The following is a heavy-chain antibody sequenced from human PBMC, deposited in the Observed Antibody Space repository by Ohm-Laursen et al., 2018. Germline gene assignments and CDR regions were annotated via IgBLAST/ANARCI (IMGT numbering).Heavy chain of an antibody. Sequence: GSLRLSCAASGFTFTSYAMSWVRQAPGKGLEWVSSISGSGGSTYYADSVKGRFTMSRDNSKNTLHLQMNSLRGEDTAVYYCAKGGGELPWWTRILDYWGQGTLVTVSS. CDR3: AKGGGELPWWTRILDY. CDR1: GFTFTSYA. D-gene: IGHD1-7*01. J-gene: IGHJ4*02. CDR2: ISGSGGST. V-gene: IGHV3-23*01.